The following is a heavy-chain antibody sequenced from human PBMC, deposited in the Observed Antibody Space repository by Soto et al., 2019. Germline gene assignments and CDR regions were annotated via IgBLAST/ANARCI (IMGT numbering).Heavy chain of an antibody. J-gene: IGHJ4*02. V-gene: IGHV3-23*01. CDR2: ISGSGGST. CDR3: ARAHTTYYDILTGYDYFDY. Sequence: GGSLRLSCAASGFTFSSYAMSWVRRAPGKGLEWVSAISGSGGSTYYADSVKGRFTISRDNSKNTLYLQMNSLRAEDTAVYYCARAHTTYYDILTGYDYFDYWGQGTLVTVSS. CDR1: GFTFSSYA. D-gene: IGHD3-9*01.